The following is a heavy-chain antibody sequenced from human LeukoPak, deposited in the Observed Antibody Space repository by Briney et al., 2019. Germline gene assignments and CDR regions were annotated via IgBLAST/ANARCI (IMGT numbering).Heavy chain of an antibody. CDR1: GGSISSYY. V-gene: IGHV4-59*08. Sequence: SETLSLTCTVSGGSISSYYWSWIWQPPGKGLEWIGYIYYSGSTNYNPSLKSRVTISVDTSKNQFSLKLSSVTAADTAVYYCARQNYDSSGYYSFDYWGQGTLVTVSS. CDR3: ARQNYDSSGYYSFDY. D-gene: IGHD3-22*01. CDR2: IYYSGST. J-gene: IGHJ4*02.